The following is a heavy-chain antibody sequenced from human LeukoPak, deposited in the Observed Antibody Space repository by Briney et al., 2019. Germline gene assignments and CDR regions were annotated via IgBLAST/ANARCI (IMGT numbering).Heavy chain of an antibody. CDR2: IFYSGIT. CDR1: GGSISPYY. V-gene: IGHV4-59*01. J-gene: IGHJ4*02. D-gene: IGHD6-25*01. CDR3: ARAETLAAIYFDF. Sequence: PSETLSLTCSVSGGSISPYYWSWIRQPPGKGLEWIGYIFYSGITTYNPSLKSRVTISLDSSKNQFFLRLTSVTAADTVMYYCARAETLAAIYFDFWGQGSLVTVSS.